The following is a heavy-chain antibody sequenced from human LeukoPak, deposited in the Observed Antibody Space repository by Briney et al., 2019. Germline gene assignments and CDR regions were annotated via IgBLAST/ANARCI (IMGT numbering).Heavy chain of an antibody. J-gene: IGHJ4*02. Sequence: PGGSLRLSCAASGFTFSSYSMNWVRQAPGKGLEWVSSISSSSSYIYYADSVKGRFTISRDNAKNSLYLQMNSLRAEDTAVYYCARDTRGRGTYYDFWSGYLDYWGQGTLVTVSS. V-gene: IGHV3-21*01. D-gene: IGHD3-3*01. CDR3: ARDTRGRGTYYDFWSGYLDY. CDR2: ISSSSSYI. CDR1: GFTFSSYS.